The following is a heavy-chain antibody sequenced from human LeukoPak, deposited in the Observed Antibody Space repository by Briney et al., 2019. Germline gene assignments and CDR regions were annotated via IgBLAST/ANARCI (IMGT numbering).Heavy chain of an antibody. Sequence: ASVKVSCKASGYTFTGYYMHWVRQAPGQGLEWMGWINPNSGGTNYAQKFQGRVTMTRDTSISTAYMELSRLRSDDTAVYYCARGGNYYDSSGLPGYWGQGTLVTVSS. V-gene: IGHV1-2*02. D-gene: IGHD3-22*01. CDR1: GYTFTGYY. J-gene: IGHJ4*02. CDR3: ARGGNYYDSSGLPGY. CDR2: INPNSGGT.